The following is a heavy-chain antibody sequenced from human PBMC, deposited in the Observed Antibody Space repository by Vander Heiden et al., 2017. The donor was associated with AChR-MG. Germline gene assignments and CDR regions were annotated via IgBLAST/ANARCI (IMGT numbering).Heavy chain of an antibody. Sequence: QVQLVQSGAEVQTPGASVTVACKASGYPFTSYDINWVRQATGQGLEWMGWMNPNSGNTGNAQKFQGRVTMTRNTSISTAYMELSSLRSEDTAVYYCARGPSTGTARFDPWGQGTLVTVSS. V-gene: IGHV1-8*01. CDR2: MNPNSGNT. CDR1: GYPFTSYD. D-gene: IGHD1-1*01. J-gene: IGHJ5*02. CDR3: ARGPSTGTARFDP.